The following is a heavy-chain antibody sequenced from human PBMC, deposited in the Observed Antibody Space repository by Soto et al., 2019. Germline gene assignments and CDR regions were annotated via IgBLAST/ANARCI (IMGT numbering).Heavy chain of an antibody. CDR1: GFTFSSYT. CDR2: ISATSSYI. Sequence: EVHLVESGGGLVKPGGSLRLSCAASGFTFSSYTMNWVRQAPGKGLEWVSSISATSSYIYYADSVKGRFTISRDNGKNSLYLQMNSLRAEDTGVYYCASVVTTSAPDYWGQGTLVTVSS. CDR3: ASVVTTSAPDY. J-gene: IGHJ4*02. D-gene: IGHD2-21*02. V-gene: IGHV3-21*01.